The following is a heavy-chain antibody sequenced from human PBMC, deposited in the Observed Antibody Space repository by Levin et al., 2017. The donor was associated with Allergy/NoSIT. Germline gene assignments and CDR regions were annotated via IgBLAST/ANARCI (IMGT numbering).Heavy chain of an antibody. CDR3: ARHNSGSYYRYWFFDL. D-gene: IGHD1-26*01. V-gene: IGHV4-34*01. J-gene: IGHJ2*01. CDR1: GGSFSGYY. CDR2: INHSGST. Sequence: SETLSLTCAVYGGSFSGYYCSWIRQPPGKGLEWIGEINHSGSTNYNPSLKSRVTISLDTSKNQFSLKLSSVTAVDTAVYYCARHNSGSYYRYWFFDLWGRGTLVTVSS.